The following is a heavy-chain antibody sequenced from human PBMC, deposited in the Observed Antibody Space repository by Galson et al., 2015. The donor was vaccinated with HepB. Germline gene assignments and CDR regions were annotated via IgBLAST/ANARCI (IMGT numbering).Heavy chain of an antibody. CDR3: AKWGLEMATASLDY. Sequence: SLRLSCAASGFTFSSYAMSWVRQAPGKGLEWVSAISGSGGSTYFADSVKGRFTISRDNSKNTLYLQMNSLRAEDTAVYYCAKWGLEMATASLDYWGQGTLVTVSS. CDR1: GFTFSSYA. D-gene: IGHD5-24*01. CDR2: ISGSGGST. V-gene: IGHV3-23*01. J-gene: IGHJ4*02.